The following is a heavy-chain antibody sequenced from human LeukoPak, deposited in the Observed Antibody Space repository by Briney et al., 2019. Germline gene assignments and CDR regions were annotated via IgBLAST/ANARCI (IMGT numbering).Heavy chain of an antibody. CDR2: ISAYNGNT. CDR3: ARGPYCSGATCYSQYFDF. CDR1: GYTFTSYG. J-gene: IGHJ4*02. V-gene: IGHV1-18*01. D-gene: IGHD2-15*01. Sequence: ASVKVSCKASGYTFTSYGISWVRQAPGQGLEWMGWISAYNGNTYYAQKFRGRVTMTTDTSTSTAYMERRSLSSDDTAVYYCARGPYCSGATCYSQYFDFWGQGTLVPVSS.